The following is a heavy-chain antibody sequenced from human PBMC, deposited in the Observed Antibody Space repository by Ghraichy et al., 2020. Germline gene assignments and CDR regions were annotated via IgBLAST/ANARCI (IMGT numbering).Heavy chain of an antibody. Sequence: SETLSLTCAVSGDLIGAGGYSWSWIRQSPGKGLEWVGYTFHDGTTRLNPSLKNRVTILVDKSKNQFSLNLSSLTAADTAVYYCARGAHDYAFDFWGQGAPVTVTS. CDR1: GDLIGAGGYS. CDR3: ARGAHDYAFDF. CDR2: TFHDGTT. D-gene: IGHD4-17*01. V-gene: IGHV4-30-2*06. J-gene: IGHJ4*02.